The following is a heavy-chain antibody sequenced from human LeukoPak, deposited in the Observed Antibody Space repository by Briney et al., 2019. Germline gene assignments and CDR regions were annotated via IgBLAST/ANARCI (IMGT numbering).Heavy chain of an antibody. CDR2: IFGSGGSP. Sequence: SGGSLRLSCAASGLTFNSYAMYWVRQAPGKELEGISGIFGSGGSPHYADSVKGRFTISRDNFQNTVYLQLGSLRVEDTAVYYCGKTTVGYSSGRYPGWPVDYWGQGALVTVSS. J-gene: IGHJ4*02. D-gene: IGHD2-15*01. CDR1: GLTFNSYA. V-gene: IGHV3-23*01. CDR3: GKTTVGYSSGRYPGWPVDY.